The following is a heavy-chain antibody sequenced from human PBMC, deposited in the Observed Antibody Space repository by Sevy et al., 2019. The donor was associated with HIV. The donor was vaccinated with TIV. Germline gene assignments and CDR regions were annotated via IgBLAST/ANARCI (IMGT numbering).Heavy chain of an antibody. V-gene: IGHV3-21*01. CDR2: ISSSSSDI. D-gene: IGHD2-2*01. CDR3: ARDWGAPNIVVVPAARGGAFDI. Sequence: GGSLRLSCAASGFTFSSYSMNWVRQAPGKGLEWVSSISSSSSDIYYGDSVKGRFTISKGNAKNSLYLQMNSLRAEDTAVYYCARDWGAPNIVVVPAARGGAFDIWGQGTMVTVSS. J-gene: IGHJ3*02. CDR1: GFTFSSYS.